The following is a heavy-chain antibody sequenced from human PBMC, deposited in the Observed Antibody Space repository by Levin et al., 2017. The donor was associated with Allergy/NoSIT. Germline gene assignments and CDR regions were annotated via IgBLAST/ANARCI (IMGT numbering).Heavy chain of an antibody. J-gene: IGHJ6*02. Sequence: ASVKVSCKASGYTFTSFAMHWVRQAPGQGLEWMGWINTKIGNPTYAQAFTGRFVFSLDTSVSTAYLQISSLKAEDTAVYYCARVLAHRYTALVQLGHYYGMDVWGQGTTVTVS. CDR2: INTKIGNP. V-gene: IGHV7-4-1*02. CDR3: ARVLAHRYTALVQLGHYYGMDV. D-gene: IGHD5-18*01. CDR1: GYTFTSFA.